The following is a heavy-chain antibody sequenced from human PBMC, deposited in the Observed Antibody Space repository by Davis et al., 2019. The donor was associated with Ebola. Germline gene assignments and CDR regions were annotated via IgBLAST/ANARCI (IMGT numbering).Heavy chain of an antibody. D-gene: IGHD3-10*01. CDR1: GFTFSSYD. CDR2: IATAGDT. V-gene: IGHV3-13*01. Sequence: GESLKISCAASGFTFSSYDMHWVRQATGKGLEWVSAIATAGDTYYPDSVKGRFTISRENAKNSLYLQMNSLRGEDTAVYYCARAGFGEIYFDYWGQGTLVTVSS. J-gene: IGHJ4*02. CDR3: ARAGFGEIYFDY.